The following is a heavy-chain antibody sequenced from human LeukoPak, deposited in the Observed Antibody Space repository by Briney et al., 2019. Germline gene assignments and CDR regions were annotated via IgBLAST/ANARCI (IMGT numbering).Heavy chain of an antibody. Sequence: SETLSLTCTVSGGSISSYYWSWIRQPPGKGLEWIGYIYYSGSTNYNPSLKSRVTISVDTSKNQFSLKLSSVTAADTAVCYCARLIGIAAAGIEYWGQGTLVTVSS. J-gene: IGHJ4*02. D-gene: IGHD6-13*01. CDR3: ARLIGIAAAGIEY. V-gene: IGHV4-59*08. CDR1: GGSISSYY. CDR2: IYYSGST.